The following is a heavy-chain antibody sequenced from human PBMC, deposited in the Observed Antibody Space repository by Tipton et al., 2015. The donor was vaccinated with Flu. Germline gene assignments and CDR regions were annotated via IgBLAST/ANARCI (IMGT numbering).Heavy chain of an antibody. CDR2: IHSSGST. Sequence: GLVKPSQTLSLTCTVSGGSISSGSYYWTWIRQPAGKGLEWIGRIHSSGSTSYNPSFKSRVTISVDTSKNQFSLRLTSVTAADTAVYYCAREREFSYGYGFDYWGQGTLVTISS. CDR3: AREREFSYGYGFDY. V-gene: IGHV4-61*02. D-gene: IGHD5-18*01. J-gene: IGHJ4*02. CDR1: GGSISSGSYY.